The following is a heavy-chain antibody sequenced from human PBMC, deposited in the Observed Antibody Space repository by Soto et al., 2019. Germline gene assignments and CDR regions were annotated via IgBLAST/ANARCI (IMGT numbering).Heavy chain of an antibody. V-gene: IGHV1-18*01. CDR2: ISGHNDNT. CDR3: ARDFHQYSSSWFDTFDI. D-gene: IGHD6-13*01. CDR1: GYTFTTYG. J-gene: IGHJ3*02. Sequence: ASVKVSCKASGYTFTTYGISWVRQAPGQGLEWMGWISGHNDNTIYARKIQGRVTMTTDTSTSTAYMELRSLRSDDTAVYYCARDFHQYSSSWFDTFDIWGQGTMVTVSS.